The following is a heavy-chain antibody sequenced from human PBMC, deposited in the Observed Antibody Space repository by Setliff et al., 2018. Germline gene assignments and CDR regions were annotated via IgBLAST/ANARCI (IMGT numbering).Heavy chain of an antibody. J-gene: IGHJ6*03. CDR2: MNPNSGNT. CDR1: GGTFSSYA. CDR3: ASPGPRRYYDFWSGYYGVRYYYYMDV. V-gene: IGHV1-8*03. Sequence: ASVKVSCKASGGTFSSYAINWVRQATGQGLEWMGWMNPNSGNTGYAQKFQGRVTITRNTSISTAYMELSSLRSGDTAVYYCASPGPRRYYDFWSGYYGVRYYYYMDVWGKGTTVTVSS. D-gene: IGHD3-3*01.